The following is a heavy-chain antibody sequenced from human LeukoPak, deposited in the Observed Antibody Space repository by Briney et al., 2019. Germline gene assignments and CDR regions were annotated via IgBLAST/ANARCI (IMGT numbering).Heavy chain of an antibody. CDR1: GGSFSGYY. CDR3: ARHPGISGSYSQFDY. CDR2: INHSGST. Sequence: SETLSLTCAVYGGSFSGYYWSWIRQPPGKGLEWIGEINHSGSTNYNPSLKSRVTISVDTSKNQFSLKLSSVTAADTAVYYCARHPGISGSYSQFDYWGQGTLVTVSS. V-gene: IGHV4-34*01. D-gene: IGHD1-26*01. J-gene: IGHJ4*02.